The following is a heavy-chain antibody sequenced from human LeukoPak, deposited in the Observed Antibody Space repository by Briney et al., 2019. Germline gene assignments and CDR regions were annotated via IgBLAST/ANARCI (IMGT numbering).Heavy chain of an antibody. Sequence: ASVKVSCKASGYTFTSYGISWVRQAPGQGLEWMGWISAYNGNTNYAQKLQGRVTMTTDTSTSTAYMELRSLRSDDTAVYYCARDGGPMAVAGTGYFDYWGQGTLVTVSS. J-gene: IGHJ4*02. CDR2: ISAYNGNT. CDR3: ARDGGPMAVAGTGYFDY. V-gene: IGHV1-18*01. D-gene: IGHD6-19*01. CDR1: GYTFTSYG.